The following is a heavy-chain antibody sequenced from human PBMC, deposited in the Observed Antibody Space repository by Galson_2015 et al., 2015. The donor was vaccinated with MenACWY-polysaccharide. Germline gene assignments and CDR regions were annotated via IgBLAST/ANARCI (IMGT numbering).Heavy chain of an antibody. CDR2: TTHSGAT. Sequence: SETLSLTCAVYDGSFSGHYYSWIRQSPGKELQWIGETTHSGATNYEVSLKSRVTISVDSSKNQVSLKMTSVTAADTAVYYCTRADGPHYRYGMDVWGQGTTVTVSS. CDR1: DGSFSGHY. V-gene: IGHV4-34*01. D-gene: IGHD4-11*01. J-gene: IGHJ6*02. CDR3: TRADGPHYRYGMDV.